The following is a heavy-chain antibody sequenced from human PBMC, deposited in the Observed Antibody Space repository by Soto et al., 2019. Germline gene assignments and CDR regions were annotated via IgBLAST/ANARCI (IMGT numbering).Heavy chain of an antibody. CDR2: IGVYNDKT. Sequence: ASVKVSCKASGYTFTSFGISWVLQAPGQGLEWMGWIGVYNDKTNYAQKFQGRVTMTTDRSTSAAYMELGSLRSDDTAVYYCARVYDFWSGYQSPFDYWGQGTLVTVSS. CDR3: ARVYDFWSGYQSPFDY. J-gene: IGHJ4*02. V-gene: IGHV1-18*01. D-gene: IGHD3-3*01. CDR1: GYTFTSFG.